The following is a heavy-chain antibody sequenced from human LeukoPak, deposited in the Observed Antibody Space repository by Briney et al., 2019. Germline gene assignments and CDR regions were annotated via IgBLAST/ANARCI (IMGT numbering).Heavy chain of an antibody. CDR3: ARRLEYSSSFNY. V-gene: IGHV4-34*01. CDR2: ISHSGST. CDR1: GGSFSDYF. J-gene: IGHJ4*02. Sequence: SETLPLTCAVYGGSFSDYFWSWIRQPPGKGLEWIGEISHSGSTTYNPSLRSRVTISGDTSKKQFSLKLSSVTAADTAVYYCARRLEYSSSFNYWGQGILVTVSS. D-gene: IGHD6-6*01.